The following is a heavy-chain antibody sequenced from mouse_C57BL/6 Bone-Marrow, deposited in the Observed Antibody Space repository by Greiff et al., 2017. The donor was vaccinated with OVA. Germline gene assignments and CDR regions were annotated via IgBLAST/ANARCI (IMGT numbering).Heavy chain of an antibody. CDR2: IYPGDGDT. CDR3: ARCRYYSSYWYFDV. J-gene: IGHJ1*03. CDR1: GYAFSSSW. D-gene: IGHD1-1*01. Sequence: QVQLKESGPELVKPGASVKISCKASGYAFSSSWMNWVKQRPGKGLEWIGRIYPGDGDTNYNGKFKGKATLTADKSSSTAYMQLSSLTSEDSAVYFCARCRYYSSYWYFDVWGTGTTVTVSS. V-gene: IGHV1-82*01.